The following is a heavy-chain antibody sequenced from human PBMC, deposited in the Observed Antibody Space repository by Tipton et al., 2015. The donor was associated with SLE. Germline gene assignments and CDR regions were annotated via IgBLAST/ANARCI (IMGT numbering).Heavy chain of an antibody. J-gene: IGHJ4*02. V-gene: IGHV4-34*01. D-gene: IGHD2-8*01. CDR2: INHSGST. Sequence: LRLSCAASGFTVSSNYMSWIRQPPGKGLEWIGEINHSGSTNYNPSLKSRVTISIDTSKNQFSLKLNSVTAADTAMYYCARRCGKGLYLWGQGTLVTVSS. CDR1: GFTVSSNY. CDR3: ARRCGKGLYL.